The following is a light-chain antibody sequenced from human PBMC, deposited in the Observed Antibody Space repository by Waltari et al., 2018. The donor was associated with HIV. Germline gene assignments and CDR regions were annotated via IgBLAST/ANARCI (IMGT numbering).Light chain of an antibody. V-gene: IGLV1-40*01. CDR3: QSYDSSLSGSV. CDR2: GNN. CDR1: SPHIGAGYD. Sequence: QSVLTQPPSVSGAPGPRVPISCTGSSPHIGAGYDVHWYQQLPGTAPQLLIYGNNNRPSGGPDRFSGSKSGTSASRAITGLQAEDEADYYCQSYDSSLSGSVFGGGTKLTVL. J-gene: IGLJ3*02.